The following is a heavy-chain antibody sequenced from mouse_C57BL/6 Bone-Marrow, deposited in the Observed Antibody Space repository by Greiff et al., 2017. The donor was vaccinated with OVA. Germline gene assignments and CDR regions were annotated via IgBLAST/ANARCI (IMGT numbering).Heavy chain of an antibody. J-gene: IGHJ4*01. Sequence: EVKLMESGGGLVQPGGSLKLSCAASGFTFSDYYMYWVRQTPEKRLEWVAYISNGGGSTYYPDTVKGRFTISRDNAKNTLYLQMSRLKSEDTAMYYCASYHSNPRGDYWGQGTSVTVSS. CDR2: ISNGGGST. CDR1: GFTFSDYY. CDR3: ASYHSNPRGDY. V-gene: IGHV5-12*01. D-gene: IGHD2-5*01.